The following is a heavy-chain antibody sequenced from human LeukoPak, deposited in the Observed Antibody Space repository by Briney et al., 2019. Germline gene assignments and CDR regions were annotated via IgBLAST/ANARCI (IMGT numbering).Heavy chain of an antibody. CDR1: GGSISSYY. V-gene: IGHV4-59*01. CDR3: ARERKQLLFDY. CDR2: IYYSGST. Sequence: SETLSLTCTVSGGSISSYYWSWIRQPPGKGLEWIGYIYYSGSTNYNPSLKSRVTISVDMSKNQFSLKLSSVTAADTAVYYCARERKQLLFDYWGQGTLVTVSS. D-gene: IGHD6-6*01. J-gene: IGHJ4*02.